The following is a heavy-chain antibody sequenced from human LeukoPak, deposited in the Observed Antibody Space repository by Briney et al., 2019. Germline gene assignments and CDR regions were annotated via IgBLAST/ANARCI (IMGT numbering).Heavy chain of an antibody. D-gene: IGHD6-6*01. CDR1: GGSISSSSYY. Sequence: PSETLSLTCTVSGGSISSSSYYWGWIRQPPGKGLEWIGSIYYSGSTYYNPSLKSRVTISVDTSKNQFSLKLSSVTAADTAVYYCARGVAARPNRSYYYYYYMDVWGKGTTVTVSS. CDR3: ARGVAARPNRSYYYYYYMDV. J-gene: IGHJ6*03. CDR2: IYYSGST. V-gene: IGHV4-39*07.